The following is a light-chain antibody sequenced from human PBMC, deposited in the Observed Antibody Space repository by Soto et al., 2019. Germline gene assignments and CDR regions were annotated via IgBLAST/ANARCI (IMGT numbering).Light chain of an antibody. Sequence: IHMTQSPSSLSASVSNRVTITFLASQVIRNDLGWYHQEPEKAPKRLIYGASSLQSGVPSRFSGSGSGTDFTLTISSLQPEDFATYYCQQSYSTPWTCGQGTKVDI. CDR2: GAS. CDR1: QVIRND. CDR3: QQSYSTPWT. V-gene: IGKV1-39*01. J-gene: IGKJ1*01.